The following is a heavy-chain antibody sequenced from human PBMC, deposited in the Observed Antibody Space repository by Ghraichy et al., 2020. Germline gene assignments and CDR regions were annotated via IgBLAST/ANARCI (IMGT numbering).Heavy chain of an antibody. D-gene: IGHD6-19*01. J-gene: IGHJ2*01. CDR2: ISGSGGST. CDR3: AKDAGYSSGWPWYFDL. CDR1: GFTFSSYA. Sequence: GGSLRLSCAASGFTFSSYAMSWVRQAPGKGLEWVSAISGSGGSTYYADSVKGRFTISRDNSKNTLYLQMNSLRAEDTAVYYCAKDAGYSSGWPWYFDLWGRGTLVTVSS. V-gene: IGHV3-23*01.